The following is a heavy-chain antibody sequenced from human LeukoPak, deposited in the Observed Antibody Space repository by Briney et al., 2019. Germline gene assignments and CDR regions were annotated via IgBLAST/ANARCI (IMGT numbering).Heavy chain of an antibody. D-gene: IGHD2-2*01. V-gene: IGHV4-39*07. Sequence: SETLSLTCTVSGGSIRSSSYYWGWIRQPPGKGLEWIGSIYYSGSTYYNPSLKSRVTISVDTSKNQFSLRLSSVTAADTAVYYCAKGVVVAPDVTPFDYWGQGTLVTVSS. CDR1: GGSIRSSSYY. CDR2: IYYSGST. CDR3: AKGVVVAPDVTPFDY. J-gene: IGHJ4*02.